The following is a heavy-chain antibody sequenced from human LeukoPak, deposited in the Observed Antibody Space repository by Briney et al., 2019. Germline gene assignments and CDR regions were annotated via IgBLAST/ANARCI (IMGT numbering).Heavy chain of an antibody. D-gene: IGHD5-18*01. CDR3: AKSGIIQGYYFYYMDV. CDR2: ISWKSDRI. J-gene: IGHJ6*03. Sequence: PGGSLRLSCAASGFTFSSYWMTWVRQAPGKGLEWVSGISWKSDRIGYADSVKGRFTISRDNAKNSLYLQMNSLRAEDTALYYCAKSGIIQGYYFYYMDVWGKGTTVTISS. CDR1: GFTFSSYW. V-gene: IGHV3-9*01.